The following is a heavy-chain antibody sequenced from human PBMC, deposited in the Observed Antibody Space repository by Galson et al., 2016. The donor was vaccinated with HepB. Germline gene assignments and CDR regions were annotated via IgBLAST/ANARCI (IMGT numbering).Heavy chain of an antibody. J-gene: IGHJ4*02. V-gene: IGHV4-34*01. D-gene: IGHD3-16*01. Sequence: SETLSLTCVVSGEAFSGYYWSWVRQSPEKGLEWIGEINPSGSSNYSPSLKDRVAFSVDMTKKRVFFNLTSVTAADTAVYFCARRGEWTSWFFDYWGPGIRLTVSS. CDR2: INPSGSS. CDR3: ARRGEWTSWFFDY. CDR1: GEAFSGYY.